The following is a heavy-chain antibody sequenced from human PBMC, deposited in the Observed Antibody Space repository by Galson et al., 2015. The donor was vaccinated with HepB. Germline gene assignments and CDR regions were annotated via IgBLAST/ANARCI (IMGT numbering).Heavy chain of an antibody. V-gene: IGHV3-69-1*01. CDR3: ARVLVSSGWYEDH. CDR2: IRGGDT. D-gene: IGHD6-19*01. CDR1: GFIFGDYI. Sequence: SLRLSCAASGFIFGDYIMHWVRQAPGRGLEWVSSIRGGDTYYPDSVKGRFTISRDNAKSSLYLQMSSLRVDDTAVYYCARVLVSSGWYEDHWGQGTPVTVSP. J-gene: IGHJ4*02.